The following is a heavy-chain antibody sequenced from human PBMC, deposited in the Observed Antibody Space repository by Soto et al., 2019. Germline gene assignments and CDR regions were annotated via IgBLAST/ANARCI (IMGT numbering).Heavy chain of an antibody. J-gene: IGHJ5*02. CDR2: IDPSDSYT. CDR3: ASLYDSSGSNWFDP. CDR1: GYSVSSYW. V-gene: IGHV5-10-1*01. D-gene: IGHD3-22*01. Sequence: PGESLKISCKGSGYSVSSYWSSWVRQMPGKGLEWMGRIDPSDSYTNYSPSFQGHVTISADKSISTAYLQWSSLKASDTAMYYCASLYDSSGSNWFDPWGQGTLVTVSS.